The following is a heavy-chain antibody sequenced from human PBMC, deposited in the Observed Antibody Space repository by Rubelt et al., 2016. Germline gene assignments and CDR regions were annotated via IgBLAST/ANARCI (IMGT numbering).Heavy chain of an antibody. J-gene: IGHJ4*02. D-gene: IGHD3-22*01. CDR1: GGTFSRYA. Sequence: QAQLVQSGAEVKKPVSSVKVSCKPSGGTFSRYAISWVRPAPGQGLAWTGWISTYHGYTRYAQNFQGRVTMTTDTSTSTAYMELRSLRSDDTAVYSCARDPSNTSGFHAYFDYWGQGTLVTVSS. V-gene: IGHV1-18*01. CDR3: ARDPSNTSGFHAYFDY. CDR2: ISTYHGYT.